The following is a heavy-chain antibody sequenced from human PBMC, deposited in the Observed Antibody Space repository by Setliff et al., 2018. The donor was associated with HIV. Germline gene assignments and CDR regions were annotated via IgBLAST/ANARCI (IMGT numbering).Heavy chain of an antibody. CDR1: GDSISRGPYY. Sequence: PSETLSLTCTVSGDSISRGPYYWSWIRQSAGRGLEWIGRVYSNGDTNYNPSLRSRVTMSVDTSKNQFSLKLSSVTAADTAVYYCARVFPPTRGAPFGIPPGAFDIWGQGTMVTVSS. D-gene: IGHD2-21*01. V-gene: IGHV4-61*02. J-gene: IGHJ3*02. CDR2: VYSNGDT. CDR3: ARVFPPTRGAPFGIPPGAFDI.